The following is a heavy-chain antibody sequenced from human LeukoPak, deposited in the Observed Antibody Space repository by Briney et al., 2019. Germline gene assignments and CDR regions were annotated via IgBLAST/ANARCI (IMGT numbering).Heavy chain of an antibody. CDR3: AKDFRVYYDSSGDRGAFDI. D-gene: IGHD3-22*01. V-gene: IGHV3-7*03. J-gene: IGHJ3*02. CDR2: IKQDGSEK. Sequence: GGSLRLSCAASGFTFSSYWMSWVRQAPGRGLEWVANIKQDGSEKYYVDSVKGRFTISRDNAKNSLYLQMNSLRAEDMALYYCAKDFRVYYDSSGDRGAFDIWGQGTMVTVSS. CDR1: GFTFSSYW.